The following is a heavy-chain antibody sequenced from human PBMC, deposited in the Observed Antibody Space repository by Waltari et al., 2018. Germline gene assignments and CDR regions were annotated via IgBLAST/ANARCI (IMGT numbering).Heavy chain of an antibody. CDR1: GGSISSHY. J-gene: IGHJ4*02. CDR3: ATTAGEMATSFDY. V-gene: IGHV4-59*11. CDR2: IYYSGST. D-gene: IGHD3-10*01. Sequence: QVQLQESGPGLVKPSETLSLTCTVSGGSISSHYWSWIRQPPGKGLEWIGYIYYSGSTNSHPSLKSRVTISVDTSKNQFSLKLSSVTAADTAVYYCATTAGEMATSFDYWGQGTLVTVSS.